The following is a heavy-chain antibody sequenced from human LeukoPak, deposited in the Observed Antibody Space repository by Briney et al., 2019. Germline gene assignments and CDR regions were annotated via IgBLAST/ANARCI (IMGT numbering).Heavy chain of an antibody. CDR1: GGSITSNY. J-gene: IGHJ4*02. D-gene: IGHD7-27*01. CDR3: ARDPHWGIFDY. V-gene: IGHV4-4*07. CDR2: IYTSGST. Sequence: SETLSLTCTVSGGSITSNYWSWIRQPPGKGPEWIGRIYTSGSTNYNPSLKSRVTMSVDTSKNQFSLKLSSVTAADTAVYYCARDPHWGIFDYWGQGTLVTVSS.